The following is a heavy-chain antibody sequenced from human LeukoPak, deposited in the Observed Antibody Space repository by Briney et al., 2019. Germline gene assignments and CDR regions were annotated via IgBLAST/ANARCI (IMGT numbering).Heavy chain of an antibody. V-gene: IGHV4-61*02. Sequence: PSQTLSLTCTVSGASIASGNYYWSWIRQPAGKGLEWIGRIYTSGSTNYNPSLKSRVTISVDTSKNQFSLKLSSVTAADTAVYYCARGIAARTWFDPWGQGTLVTVSS. D-gene: IGHD6-6*01. J-gene: IGHJ5*02. CDR2: IYTSGST. CDR1: GASIASGNYY. CDR3: ARGIAARTWFDP.